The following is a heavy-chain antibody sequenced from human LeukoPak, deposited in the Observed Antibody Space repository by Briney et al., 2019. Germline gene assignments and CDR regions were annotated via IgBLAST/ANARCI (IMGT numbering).Heavy chain of an antibody. CDR3: AKEIRYFDRLSGVWGYYFDY. V-gene: IGHV3-23*01. D-gene: IGHD3-9*01. Sequence: GGSLRLSCAASGFTFSSYGMSWVRQAPGKGLEWVSAISGSGGSTYYADSVKGRFTISRDNSKNTLYLQMNSLRAEDTAVYYCAKEIRYFDRLSGVWGYYFDYWGQGTLVTVSS. J-gene: IGHJ4*02. CDR2: ISGSGGST. CDR1: GFTFSSYG.